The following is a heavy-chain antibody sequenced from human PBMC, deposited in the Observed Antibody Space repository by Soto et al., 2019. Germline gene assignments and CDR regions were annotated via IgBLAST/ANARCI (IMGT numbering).Heavy chain of an antibody. D-gene: IGHD3-3*01. CDR2: INPNSGGT. CDR3: ARGRVLRFLEWSRNWFDP. V-gene: IGHV1-2*02. J-gene: IGHJ5*02. Sequence: QVQLVQSGAEVKKPGASVKVSCKASGYTFTGYYMHWVRQAPGQGLEWMGWINPNSGGTNYAQKFQGRVTMTRDTSISTAYMELSRLRSDDTAVYYCARGRVLRFLEWSRNWFDPWGQGTLVTVSS. CDR1: GYTFTGYY.